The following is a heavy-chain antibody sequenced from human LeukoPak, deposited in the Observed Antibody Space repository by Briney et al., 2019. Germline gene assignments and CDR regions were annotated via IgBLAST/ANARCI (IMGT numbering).Heavy chain of an antibody. D-gene: IGHD3-22*01. CDR2: IYYSGST. J-gene: IGHJ4*02. CDR3: ASRPLYSSGYDY. Sequence: PSETLSLTCTVSGGSISSYYWSWIRQPPGKGLEWIGYIYYSGSTNYNPSLKSRVTISVDTSKNQFSLKLSSVTAADTAVYYCASRPLYSSGYDYWGQGTLVTVSS. CDR1: GGSISSYY. V-gene: IGHV4-59*12.